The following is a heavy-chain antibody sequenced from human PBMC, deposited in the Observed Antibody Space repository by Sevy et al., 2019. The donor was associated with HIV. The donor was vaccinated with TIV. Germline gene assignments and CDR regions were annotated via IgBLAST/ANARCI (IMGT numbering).Heavy chain of an antibody. V-gene: IGHV4-39*01. J-gene: IGHJ5*02. CDR3: ATYIAAVGSNWFDP. D-gene: IGHD6-13*01. CDR2: VHYSGST. CDR1: GGSISSSSSY. Sequence: SETLSLTCTVSGGSISSSSSYWGWIRQPPGKPLAWIGSVHYSGSTYYNPSLKSRVTISVDTSESQFSLRLSSVTAADTAVYYCATYIAAVGSNWFDPWGQGTLVTVSS.